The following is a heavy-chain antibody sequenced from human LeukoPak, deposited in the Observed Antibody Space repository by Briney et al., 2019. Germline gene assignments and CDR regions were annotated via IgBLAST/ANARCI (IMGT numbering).Heavy chain of an antibody. CDR3: AREGSSSWYYYFDY. CDR1: GGTFSSFA. CDR2: IIPILGIA. Sequence: SVKVSCKASGGTFSSFAIIWVRQAPGQGLEWMGRIIPILGIANYAQKYQGRVTITADKSTSTAYMELSSLRSEDTAVYYCAREGSSSWYYYFDYWGQGTLVTVSS. V-gene: IGHV1-69*04. D-gene: IGHD6-13*01. J-gene: IGHJ4*02.